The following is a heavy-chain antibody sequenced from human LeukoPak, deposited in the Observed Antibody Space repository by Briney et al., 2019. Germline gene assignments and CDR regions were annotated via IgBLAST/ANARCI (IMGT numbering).Heavy chain of an antibody. D-gene: IGHD2-15*01. J-gene: IGHJ4*02. CDR1: GFTFSSYA. Sequence: GGSLRLSCAASGFTFSSYAMSWVRQAPGKGLEWVSAISGSGGSTYYADSVKGRFTISRDNSKNTLYLQMNSQRAEDTAVYYCAINIVVVVAATNYWGQGTLVTVSS. V-gene: IGHV3-23*01. CDR2: ISGSGGST. CDR3: AINIVVVVAATNY.